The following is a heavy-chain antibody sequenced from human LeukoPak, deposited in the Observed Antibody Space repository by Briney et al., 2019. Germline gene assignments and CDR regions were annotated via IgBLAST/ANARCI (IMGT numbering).Heavy chain of an antibody. CDR3: TTDRHRLLDIAAAGFDP. Sequence: GGSLRLSXAASGFTFSNAWMSWVRQAPGEGVEWVGRIKSKTDGGTTDYAAPVKGRFTISRDDSQNTLYLQMNSLKTEDTAVYYCTTDRHRLLDIAAAGFDPWGQGTLVTVSS. CDR1: GFTFSNAW. D-gene: IGHD6-13*01. V-gene: IGHV3-15*01. J-gene: IGHJ5*02. CDR2: IKSKTDGGTT.